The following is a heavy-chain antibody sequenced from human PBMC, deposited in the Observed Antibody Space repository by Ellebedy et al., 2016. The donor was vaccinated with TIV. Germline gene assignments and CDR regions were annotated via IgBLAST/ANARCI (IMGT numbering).Heavy chain of an antibody. CDR1: GYIFTSYG. V-gene: IGHV1-18*04. CDR3: ARVKWSSGKASWFDP. J-gene: IGHJ5*02. Sequence: ASVKVSXXASGYIFTSYGVTWVRQAPGQGLDWMGWISTYSGETKYAQRFQGRLTLTTDTSTTTAYMELRSLISDDTAVYYCARVKWSSGKASWFDPWGQGTLVTVSS. D-gene: IGHD1-26*01. CDR2: ISTYSGET.